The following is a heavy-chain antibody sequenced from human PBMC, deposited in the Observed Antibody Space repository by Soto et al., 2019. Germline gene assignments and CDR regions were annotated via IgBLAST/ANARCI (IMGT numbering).Heavy chain of an antibody. CDR2: INHSGST. D-gene: IGHD6-19*01. J-gene: IGHJ4*02. CDR1: GGSFSGYY. CDR3: ARYAVHSSAFTDY. Sequence: AETLCVTCAGCGGSFSGYYGSWIREPPGKGVEWIGEINHSGSTNGNPALKSRGTMSVDTSKNQFSRTVSSVTGADTSVDYCARYAVHSSAFTDYWGQGTXLTVSS. V-gene: IGHV4-34*01.